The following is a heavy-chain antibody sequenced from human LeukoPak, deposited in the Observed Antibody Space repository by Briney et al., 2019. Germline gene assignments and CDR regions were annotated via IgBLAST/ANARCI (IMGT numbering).Heavy chain of an antibody. CDR3: ARDSGDYGDYHFDY. V-gene: IGHV3-7*01. J-gene: IGHJ4*02. CDR1: GFTFSNAW. Sequence: PGGSLRLSCAASGFTFSNAWMSWVRQAPGKGLEWVANIKQDGSEKYYVDSVKGRFTISRDNAKNSLYLQMNSLRAEDTAVYYCARDSGDYGDYHFDYWGQGTLVTVSS. CDR2: IKQDGSEK. D-gene: IGHD4-17*01.